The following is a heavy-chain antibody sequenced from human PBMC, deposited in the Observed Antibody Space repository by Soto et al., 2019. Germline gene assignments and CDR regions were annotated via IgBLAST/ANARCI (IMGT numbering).Heavy chain of an antibody. D-gene: IGHD3-22*01. CDR2: ISYSGAT. CDR3: ATDLYYYETTGFYFFLPLDY. J-gene: IGHJ4*02. V-gene: IGHV4-39*01. CDR1: GGSISSTTYY. Sequence: SETLSLTCAVAGGSISSTTYYWGWIRQPPGKGLEWIGTISYSGATYYNPSLKSRGTISVDTSNNQLFLKLTSVTAADTAVYYCATDLYYYETTGFYFFLPLDYWGQGALVTVSS.